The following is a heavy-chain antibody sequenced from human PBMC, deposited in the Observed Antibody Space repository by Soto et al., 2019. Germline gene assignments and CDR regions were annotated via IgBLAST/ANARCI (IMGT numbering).Heavy chain of an antibody. V-gene: IGHV1-8*01. Sequence: QVQLVQSGAEVKKPGASVKVSCKASGYTFSSYDINWVRQAPGQGLEWMGWMNPNTGNTGYAQNCQGRTSMTGDTSTSKGYMELSSVRSEDTAVYYCASHPEGPLLGFDYWGQGTLVTVSS. D-gene: IGHD3-10*01. CDR3: ASHPEGPLLGFDY. CDR1: GYTFSSYD. J-gene: IGHJ4*02. CDR2: MNPNTGNT.